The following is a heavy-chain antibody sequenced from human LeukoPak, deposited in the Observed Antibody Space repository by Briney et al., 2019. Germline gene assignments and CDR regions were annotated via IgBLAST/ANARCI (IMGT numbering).Heavy chain of an antibody. V-gene: IGHV4-61*01. D-gene: IGHD3-22*01. Sequence: PSETLSLTCTVSGGSISSGSYYWSWIRQPPGKGLEWIGYIYYSGSTNYNPSLKSRVTISVDTSKNQFSLKLSSVTAADTAVYYCARQGDYYDSSGYLWGQGTLVTVSS. CDR1: GGSISSGSYY. CDR3: ARQGDYYDSSGYL. CDR2: IYYSGST. J-gene: IGHJ5*02.